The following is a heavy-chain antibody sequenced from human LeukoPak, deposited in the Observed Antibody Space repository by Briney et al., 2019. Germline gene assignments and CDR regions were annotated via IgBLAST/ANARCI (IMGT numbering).Heavy chain of an antibody. D-gene: IGHD3-10*01. J-gene: IGHJ4*02. Sequence: GGSLRLSCAASGFTFSSYGMHWVRQAPGKGLEWVAFIRYDGSNKYYADSMKGRFTISRDNSKNTLYLQMNSLRAEDTAVYYCARKDSGRYIMPFEYRGQGTLVTVSS. V-gene: IGHV3-30*02. CDR1: GFTFSSYG. CDR2: IRYDGSNK. CDR3: ARKDSGRYIMPFEY.